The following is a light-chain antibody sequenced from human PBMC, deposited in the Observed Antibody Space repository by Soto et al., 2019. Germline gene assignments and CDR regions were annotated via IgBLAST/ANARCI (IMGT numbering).Light chain of an antibody. Sequence: EIVMTQSPATLSVSPGERATLSCRASQSVSSNLAWYQQKPGQAPRLLIYGASTRATGIPARFSGSGFGTEFTLTISSLQSEDFALYYCQHYNNWPPWTFGQGTKVEIK. CDR3: QHYNNWPPWT. J-gene: IGKJ1*01. CDR2: GAS. V-gene: IGKV3-15*01. CDR1: QSVSSN.